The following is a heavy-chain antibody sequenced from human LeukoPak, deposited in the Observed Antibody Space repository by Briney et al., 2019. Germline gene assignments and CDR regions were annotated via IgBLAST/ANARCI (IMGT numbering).Heavy chain of an antibody. CDR1: GYTFTSYG. D-gene: IGHD4-23*01. CDR2: ISAYSGNT. CDR3: ARGTELSGYGGNLKNDY. J-gene: IGHJ4*02. Sequence: ASVKVSCKASGYTFTSYGISWVRQAPGQGLEWMGWISAYSGNTNYAQKLQGRVTMTTDTSTSTAYMELRSLRSDDTAVYYCARGTELSGYGGNLKNDYWGQGTLVTVSS. V-gene: IGHV1-18*01.